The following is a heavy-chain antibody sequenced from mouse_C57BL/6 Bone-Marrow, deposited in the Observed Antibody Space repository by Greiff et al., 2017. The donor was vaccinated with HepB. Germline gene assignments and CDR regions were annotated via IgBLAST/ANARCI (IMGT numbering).Heavy chain of an antibody. J-gene: IGHJ1*03. V-gene: IGHV2-2*01. Sequence: VQLQQSGPGLVQPSQSLSITCTVSGFSLTSYGVHWVRQSPGKGLEWLGVIWSGGSTDYNAAFISRLSISKDNSKSQVFFKMNSLQADDTAIYYCAIYGNYFDVWGTGTTVTVSS. D-gene: IGHD2-1*01. CDR1: GFSLTSYG. CDR2: IWSGGST. CDR3: AIYGNYFDV.